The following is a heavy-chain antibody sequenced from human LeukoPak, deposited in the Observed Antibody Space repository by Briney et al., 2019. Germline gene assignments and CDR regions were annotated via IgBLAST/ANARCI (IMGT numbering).Heavy chain of an antibody. D-gene: IGHD1-26*01. V-gene: IGHV3-30*02. CDR3: AKVGRVGATTPDY. CDR2: IRYDGSNK. Sequence: PGXSLRLSCAASGFTFSSYGMHWVRQAPGKGLEWVAFIRYDGSNKYYADSVKGRFTISRDNSKNTLYLQMNSLRAEDTAVYYCAKVGRVGATTPDYWGQGTLVTVSS. J-gene: IGHJ4*02. CDR1: GFTFSSYG.